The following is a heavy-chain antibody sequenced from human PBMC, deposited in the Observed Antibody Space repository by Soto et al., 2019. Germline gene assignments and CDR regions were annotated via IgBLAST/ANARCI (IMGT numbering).Heavy chain of an antibody. CDR2: IKQDGSEK. J-gene: IGHJ6*02. Sequence: EVQLVESGGGLVQPGGSLRLSCAASGFTFSSYWMSWVRQAPGKGLEWVANIKQDGSEKYYVDSVKGRFTISRDNAKKPLFLQKNRLRAEDTAVYYCARRPLVSWGLGYYSYGMDVWGQGTTVTVSS. CDR3: ARRPLVSWGLGYYSYGMDV. D-gene: IGHD7-27*01. CDR1: GFTFSSYW. V-gene: IGHV3-7*01.